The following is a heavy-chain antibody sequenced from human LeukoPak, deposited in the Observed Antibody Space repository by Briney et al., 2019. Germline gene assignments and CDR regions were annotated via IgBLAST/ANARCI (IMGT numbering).Heavy chain of an antibody. V-gene: IGHV3-30*03. J-gene: IGHJ5*02. CDR1: GFTFSSYG. CDR2: LSNDGSNE. Sequence: GGALRLSGAASGFTFSSYGMHGVGQAQGKGLDGVAVLSNDGSNEFYADSVKGRFTISRDTSKNTLYLQMNSLRTEDTAVYYCARDYSIPPAAGSLYNWFAPWGQGTLVTVSS. D-gene: IGHD6-13*01. CDR3: ARDYSIPPAAGSLYNWFAP.